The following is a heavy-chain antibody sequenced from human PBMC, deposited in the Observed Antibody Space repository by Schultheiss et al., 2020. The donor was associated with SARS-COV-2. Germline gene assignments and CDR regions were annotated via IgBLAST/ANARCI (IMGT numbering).Heavy chain of an antibody. J-gene: IGHJ3*01. CDR2: IYYSGST. D-gene: IGHD3-22*01. Sequence: SQTLSLTFAVYGGSFSGYYWGWIRQPPGKGLEWIGSIYYSGSTYYNPSLKSRVTISVDTSKNQFSLKLSSVTAADTAVYYCARQGFGITMIVVPWGQGTMVTVSS. V-gene: IGHV4-39*01. CDR1: GGSFSGYY. CDR3: ARQGFGITMIVVP.